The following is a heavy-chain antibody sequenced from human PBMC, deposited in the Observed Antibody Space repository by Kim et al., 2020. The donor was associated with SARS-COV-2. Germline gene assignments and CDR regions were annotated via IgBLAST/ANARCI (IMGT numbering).Heavy chain of an antibody. CDR2: ISSSSSTI. CDR1: GFTFSSYS. J-gene: IGHJ3*02. V-gene: IGHV3-48*02. CDR3: ARTVLYYYDSSGYYPDAFDI. D-gene: IGHD3-22*01. Sequence: GGSLRLSCAASGFTFSSYSMNWVRQAPGKGLEWVSYISSSSSTIYYADSVKGRFTISRDNAKNSLYLQMNSLRDEDTAVYYCARTVLYYYDSSGYYPDAFDIWGQGTTLTVSS.